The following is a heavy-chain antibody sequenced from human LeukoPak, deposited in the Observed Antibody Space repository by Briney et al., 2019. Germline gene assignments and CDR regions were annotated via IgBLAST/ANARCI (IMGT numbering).Heavy chain of an antibody. CDR1: GGSISSGGYY. CDR2: IYHSGST. Sequence: SETLSLTCTVSGGSISSGGYYWSWIRQPPGKGLEWIGYIYHSGSTYYNPSLKSRVTISVDTSKNQFSLKLSSVTAADTAVYYCARDRHCSSTSCYKYYYYYYMDVWGKGTTVTVSS. CDR3: ARDRHCSSTSCYKYYYYYYMDV. J-gene: IGHJ6*03. D-gene: IGHD2-2*02. V-gene: IGHV4-61*08.